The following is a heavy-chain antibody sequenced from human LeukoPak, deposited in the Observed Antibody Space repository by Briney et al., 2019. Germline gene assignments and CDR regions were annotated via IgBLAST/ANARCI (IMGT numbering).Heavy chain of an antibody. J-gene: IGHJ6*03. CDR2: IYYSGST. Sequence: NPSETLSLTCTVSGDSISGYSWSWIRQSPGKGLEWIGYIYYSGSTNYNPSLKSRVTISLDTSKNQFSLKLSSVTAADTAVYYCAGGPHYGDGNYFFHMDVWGKGTTVTISS. D-gene: IGHD4-17*01. CDR1: GDSISGYS. CDR3: AGGPHYGDGNYFFHMDV. V-gene: IGHV4-59*08.